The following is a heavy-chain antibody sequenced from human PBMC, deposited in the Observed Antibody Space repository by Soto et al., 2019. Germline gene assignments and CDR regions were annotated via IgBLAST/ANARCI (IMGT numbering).Heavy chain of an antibody. Sequence: GGSLRLSCAASGFTFSSFAMTWVRQAPGKGLEWVSSISGSGGSTYYADSVKGRLTISRDNSKNTVYLQMNSLRAEDSAVYYCVKEGYCNGGTCYIDNWGQGTLVTVSS. CDR1: GFTFSSFA. CDR2: ISGSGGST. J-gene: IGHJ4*02. D-gene: IGHD2-15*01. V-gene: IGHV3-23*01. CDR3: VKEGYCNGGTCYIDN.